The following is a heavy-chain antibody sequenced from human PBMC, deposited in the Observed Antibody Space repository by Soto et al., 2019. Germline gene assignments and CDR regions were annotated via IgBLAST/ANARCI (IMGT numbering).Heavy chain of an antibody. D-gene: IGHD3-3*01. Sequence: QMQLVESGGGVVQPGGSLRLSCGSSGFSFSFYGMHWVRQAPGKGLEWVAFIWYDGTRKFYADSVKGRFTISRDNSKTTLFLDMNSLIAEDTAVYYCARDGTPQRLMEKNYYNYYSGMDAWCPGTTVLVSS. CDR2: IWYDGTRK. CDR3: ARDGTPQRLMEKNYYNYYSGMDA. J-gene: IGHJ6*02. V-gene: IGHV3-30*02. CDR1: GFSFSFYG.